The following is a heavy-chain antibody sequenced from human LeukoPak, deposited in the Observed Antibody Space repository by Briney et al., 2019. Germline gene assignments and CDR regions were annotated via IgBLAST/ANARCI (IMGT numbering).Heavy chain of an antibody. V-gene: IGHV3-23*01. CDR3: AKEPERSPQWTGG. CDR2: ISSSGKST. CDR1: GFALTRYA. D-gene: IGHD6-19*01. J-gene: IGHJ1*01. Sequence: GGSLRLSCAPSGFALTRYALSCVPQAPGKGPEWVSGISSSGKSTYYADSVKGRFTISRDNSKNTLYLQINSLRAEDTAVYYIAKEPERSPQWTGGWGEGTLVTVSS.